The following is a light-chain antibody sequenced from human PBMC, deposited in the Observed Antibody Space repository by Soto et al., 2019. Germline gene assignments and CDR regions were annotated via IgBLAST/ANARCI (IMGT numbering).Light chain of an antibody. CDR2: KAS. CDR1: QTISSW. CDR3: QHYNSYPEA. J-gene: IGKJ1*01. Sequence: EIQVTQSPAALSGTKEDRVTITCRASQTISSWLAWYQQKPGKAPKLLIYKASTLKSGVPSRFSGSGSGTEFTLTISSLQPDDFAPYYCQHYNSYPEASGQGSKVDIK. V-gene: IGKV1-5*03.